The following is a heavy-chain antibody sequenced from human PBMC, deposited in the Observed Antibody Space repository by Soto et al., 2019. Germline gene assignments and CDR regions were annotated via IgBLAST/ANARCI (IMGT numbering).Heavy chain of an antibody. CDR2: VIPIFGTA. CDR3: AGEANVVQSDAFDI. D-gene: IGHD2-15*01. V-gene: IGHV1-69*01. Sequence: QVQLVQSGAEVKKPGSSVKVSCKASGGTFSSYAISWVRQAPGQGLEWMGGVIPIFGTANYAQKFQGRVTITADESTSTAYMELSSLRSEDTAVYYCAGEANVVQSDAFDIWGQATMVTVSS. CDR1: GGTFSSYA. J-gene: IGHJ3*02.